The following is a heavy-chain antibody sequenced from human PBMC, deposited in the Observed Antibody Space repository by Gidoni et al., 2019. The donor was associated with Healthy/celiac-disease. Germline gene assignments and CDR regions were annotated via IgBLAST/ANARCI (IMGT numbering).Heavy chain of an antibody. D-gene: IGHD6-19*01. V-gene: IGHV3-73*02. CDR3: TRHEDAAVARYGMDV. Sequence: EVQLVESGGGLVQPGGSRNLPWSASGFPFIAPAMHWVRQASGKGLEWVGRIRSKANSYATAYAASVKGRFTISRDDSKNTAYLQMNSLKTEDTAVYYCTRHEDAAVARYGMDVWGQGTTVTVSS. CDR1: GFPFIAPA. J-gene: IGHJ6*02. CDR2: IRSKANSYAT.